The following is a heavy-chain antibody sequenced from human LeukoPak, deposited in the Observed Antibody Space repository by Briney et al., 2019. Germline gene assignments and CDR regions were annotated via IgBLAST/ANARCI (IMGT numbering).Heavy chain of an antibody. D-gene: IGHD2-2*02. Sequence: ASVKVSCKASGYTFTGYGISWVRQAPGQGLEWMGWISAYNGNTNYAQKLQGRVTMTTDTSTSTAYMELRSLRSDDTAVYYCARGGGYCSSTSCYTDWFDPWGQGTLVTVCS. CDR3: ARGGGYCSSTSCYTDWFDP. J-gene: IGHJ5*02. V-gene: IGHV1-18*01. CDR2: ISAYNGNT. CDR1: GYTFTGYG.